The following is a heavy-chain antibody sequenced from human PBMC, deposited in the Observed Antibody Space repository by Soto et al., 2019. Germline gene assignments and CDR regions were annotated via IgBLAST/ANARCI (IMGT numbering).Heavy chain of an antibody. J-gene: IGHJ4*02. V-gene: IGHV3-21*06. CDR3: ARESEDLTSNFDY. CDR2: ISSTTNYI. CDR1: GFTFTRYS. Sequence: PGGSLRLSCAASGFTFTRYSMNWVRQTPGKGLEWVSSISSTTNYIYYGDSMKGRFTISRDNAKNSLYLEMNSLRAEDTAVYYCARESEDLTSNFDYWGQGTLVTVSS.